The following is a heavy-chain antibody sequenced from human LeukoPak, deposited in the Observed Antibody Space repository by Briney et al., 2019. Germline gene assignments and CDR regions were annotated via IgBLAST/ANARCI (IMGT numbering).Heavy chain of an antibody. J-gene: IGHJ5*02. Sequence: SETLSLTCTVSGGSISSYYWSWIRQPAGKGLEWIGRIYTSGSTNYNPSLKSRVIISVDTSKSQFSLKLNSVTAADTAVYYCARQSDGYDSNWFDPWGQGTLVTVSS. D-gene: IGHD5-24*01. CDR1: GGSISSYY. CDR3: ARQSDGYDSNWFDP. V-gene: IGHV4-4*07. CDR2: IYTSGST.